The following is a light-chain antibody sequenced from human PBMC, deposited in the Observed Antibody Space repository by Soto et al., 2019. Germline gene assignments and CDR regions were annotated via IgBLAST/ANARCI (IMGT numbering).Light chain of an antibody. Sequence: SYELTQPPSVSVAPGQTARITCGGNNIGSKSVHWYQQKPGQAPVLVVYDDSDRPSGIPERFSGSNSGNTATLTISRVEAGDEADYYCQVWDSSRDHHYVVGTGTKVTVL. CDR3: QVWDSSRDHHYV. V-gene: IGLV3-21*02. J-gene: IGLJ1*01. CDR2: DDS. CDR1: NIGSKS.